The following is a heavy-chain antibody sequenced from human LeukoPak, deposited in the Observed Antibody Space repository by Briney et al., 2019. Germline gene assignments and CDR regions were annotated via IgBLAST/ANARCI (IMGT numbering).Heavy chain of an antibody. J-gene: IGHJ4*02. D-gene: IGHD3-10*01. V-gene: IGHV3-7*01. CDR2: IKQDGSEK. CDR1: GFTFSSYG. CDR3: ARDGSGRVPEMSAPDY. Sequence: GGSLRLSCAASGFTFSSYGMSWVRQAPGKGLEWVANIKQDGSEKYYVDSVKGRFTISRDNAKNSLFLQMDNLRAEDTAVYYCARDGSGRVPEMSAPDYWGQGTLVTVSS.